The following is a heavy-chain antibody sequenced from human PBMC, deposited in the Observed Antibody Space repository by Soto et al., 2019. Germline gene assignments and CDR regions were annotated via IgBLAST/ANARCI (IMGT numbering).Heavy chain of an antibody. J-gene: IGHJ4*02. CDR1: GYTFTSYG. D-gene: IGHD1-7*01. CDR2: ISAYNGNT. Sequence: ASVKVSCKASGYTFTSYGISWVRQAPGQGLEWMGWISAYNGNTNYAQKLQGRVTMTTDTSTSTAYMELRSLRSDDTAVYYCARVPEYNWNYYYFDYWGQGTLVTVSS. CDR3: ARVPEYNWNYYYFDY. V-gene: IGHV1-18*01.